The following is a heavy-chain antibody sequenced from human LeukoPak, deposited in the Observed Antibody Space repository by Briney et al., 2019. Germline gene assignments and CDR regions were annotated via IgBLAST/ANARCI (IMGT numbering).Heavy chain of an antibody. D-gene: IGHD3-22*01. CDR3: AKVGYYDSSGYLVYFDY. J-gene: IGHJ4*02. Sequence: GGSLRLSCAASGFTFSSYSMNWVRQAPGKGLEWVSSISSSSSYIYYADSVKGRFTISRDNSKNTLYLQMNSLRAEDTAVYYCAKVGYYDSSGYLVYFDYWGQGTLVTVSS. V-gene: IGHV3-21*04. CDR2: ISSSSSYI. CDR1: GFTFSSYS.